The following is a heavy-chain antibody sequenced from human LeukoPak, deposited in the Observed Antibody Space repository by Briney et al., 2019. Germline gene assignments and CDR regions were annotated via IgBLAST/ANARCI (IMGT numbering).Heavy chain of an antibody. Sequence: LRLSCAASGFTLCSYWVHWVRRAPRKGRVWVTRINSDGRSTRYTESVKGRFNISRDNAKNTLFLQMKSLKAEDTAVYYCGRDYNTFDYWGQGTLVTVSS. D-gene: IGHD1-1*01. J-gene: IGHJ4*02. CDR1: GFTLCSYW. V-gene: IGHV3-74*01. CDR3: GRDYNTFDY. CDR2: INSDGRST.